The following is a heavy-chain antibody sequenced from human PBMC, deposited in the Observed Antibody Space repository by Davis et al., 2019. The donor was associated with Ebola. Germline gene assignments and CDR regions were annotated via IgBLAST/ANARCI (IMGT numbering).Heavy chain of an antibody. D-gene: IGHD1-26*01. CDR2: INPNSCGT. CDR3: ARETYSGNYYYFDY. V-gene: IGHV1-2*06. CDR1: GYTFTGCY. Sequence: AASVKVSCKASGYTFTGCYVHWVRQAPGQGLEWMGRINPNSCGTNYAQKFQGRVTMSRDTSINTAYMELSGLRSDDTAFYYCARETYSGNYYYFDYWGQGTLVTVSS. J-gene: IGHJ4*02.